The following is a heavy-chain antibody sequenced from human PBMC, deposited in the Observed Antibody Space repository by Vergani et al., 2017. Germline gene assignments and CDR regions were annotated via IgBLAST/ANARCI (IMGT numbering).Heavy chain of an antibody. D-gene: IGHD2/OR15-2a*01. CDR3: VKEKIDLGSYFFDS. Sequence: EVQLVEIGGGLVQSGGSLRLSCAASGFTFSNSAVSWVRQAPGRGLAWVSSISGPGLSTYYAESVKGRFSISRDNSKNTVFLQMHSLRAEDTAIYYCVKEKIDLGSYFFDSWGHGILVTVSS. V-gene: IGHV3-23*04. CDR2: ISGPGLST. J-gene: IGHJ4*01. CDR1: GFTFSNSA.